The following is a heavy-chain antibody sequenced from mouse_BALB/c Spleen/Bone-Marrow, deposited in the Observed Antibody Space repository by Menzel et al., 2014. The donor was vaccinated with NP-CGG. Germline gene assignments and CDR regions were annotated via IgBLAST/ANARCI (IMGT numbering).Heavy chain of an antibody. V-gene: IGHV1-4*01. CDR1: GYTFTTYT. CDR3: ARVYGNYDAMDY. CDR2: INPSSGYA. Sequence: QVQLKESGAELARPGASVKMSCRASGYTFTTYTMHWVKQRPGQGLEWIGYINPSSGYAYYNQKFKDKATLTADKSSSAAYLQLSSLTSEDSAVYYCARVYGNYDAMDYWGQGTSATVSS. J-gene: IGHJ4*01. D-gene: IGHD2-1*01.